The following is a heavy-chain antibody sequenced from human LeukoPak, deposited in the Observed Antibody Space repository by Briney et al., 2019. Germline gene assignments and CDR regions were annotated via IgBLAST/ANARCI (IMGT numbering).Heavy chain of an antibody. CDR3: AKSPVGGSYSPYDY. D-gene: IGHD1-26*01. CDR1: GFTFRTYW. V-gene: IGHV3-7*01. Sequence: GGSLRLSCAASGFTFRTYWMAWVRQAPGKGLEWVANINPGGSAKYYVDSVKGQFTISRDDAKTTLYLQMDSLRVEDTAVYYCAKSPVGGSYSPYDYWGRGILVTVSS. CDR2: INPGGSAK. J-gene: IGHJ4*02.